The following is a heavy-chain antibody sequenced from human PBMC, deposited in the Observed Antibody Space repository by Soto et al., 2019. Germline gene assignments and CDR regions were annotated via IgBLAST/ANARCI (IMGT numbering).Heavy chain of an antibody. Sequence: SETLSLTCTVSGGSISSGGYYWSWIRQHPGKGLEWIGYIYYSGSTYYNPSLKSRVTISVDTSKNQFSLKLSSVTAADTAVYYCARAIGEIPPDLYYYYYMDVWGKGTTVTVSS. J-gene: IGHJ6*03. D-gene: IGHD3-10*01. V-gene: IGHV4-31*03. CDR1: GGSISSGGYY. CDR2: IYYSGST. CDR3: ARAIGEIPPDLYYYYYMDV.